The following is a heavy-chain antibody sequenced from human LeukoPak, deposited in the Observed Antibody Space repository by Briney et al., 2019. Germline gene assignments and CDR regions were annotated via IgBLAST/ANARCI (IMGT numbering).Heavy chain of an antibody. CDR2: IYYSEST. CDR3: ARGRDCSSTSCYSGYFYYGMDV. D-gene: IGHD2-2*02. Sequence: KSSETLSLTCTVSGGSISSYYWSWIRQPPGKGLEWIGYIYYSESTNYNPSLKSRVTISVDTSKNQFSLKLSSVTAADTAVYYCARGRDCSSTSCYSGYFYYGMDVWGQGTTVTVSS. CDR1: GGSISSYY. J-gene: IGHJ6*02. V-gene: IGHV4-59*01.